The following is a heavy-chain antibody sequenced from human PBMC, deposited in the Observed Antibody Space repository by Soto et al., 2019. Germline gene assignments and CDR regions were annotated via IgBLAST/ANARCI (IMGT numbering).Heavy chain of an antibody. CDR3: ARVPLRYNWFDP. J-gene: IGHJ5*02. Sequence: ASVKVSWKASGYTFTSYAMHWVRQAPGQRLEWMGWINAGNGNTKYSQRFQGRVTITRDTSASTAYMELSSLRSEDTAVYYCARVPLRYNWFDPWGQGTLVTVSS. CDR2: INAGNGNT. D-gene: IGHD4-17*01. CDR1: GYTFTSYA. V-gene: IGHV1-3*01.